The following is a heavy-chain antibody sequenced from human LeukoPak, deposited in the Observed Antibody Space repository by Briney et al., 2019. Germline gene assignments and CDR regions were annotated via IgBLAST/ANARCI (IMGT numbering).Heavy chain of an antibody. CDR2: IKQDGSGK. D-gene: IGHD3-10*01. CDR3: ARRAYGSGSYYYYYYMDV. J-gene: IGHJ6*03. Sequence: GGSRRLSCAASGFTFSSYWMSWVRQAPGKGLEWVANIKQDGSGKYYVDSVKGRFTISRDNAKNSLYLQMNSLRAEDTAVYYCARRAYGSGSYYYYYYMDVWGKGTTVTISS. CDR1: GFTFSSYW. V-gene: IGHV3-7*01.